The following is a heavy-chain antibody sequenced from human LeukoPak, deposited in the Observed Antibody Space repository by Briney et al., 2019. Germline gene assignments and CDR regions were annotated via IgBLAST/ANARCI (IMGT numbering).Heavy chain of an antibody. CDR3: ARPYYDFWSGYLNAFDI. D-gene: IGHD3-3*01. CDR1: GYTFTSYD. CDR2: MNPNSGNT. J-gene: IGHJ3*02. Sequence: ASVKVSCKASGYTFTSYDINWVRQATGQGLEWMGWMNPNSGNTGYAQKFQGRVTITRNTSISTAYMELSSLRSEDTAVYYCARPYYDFWSGYLNAFDIWGQGTMVTVSS. V-gene: IGHV1-8*03.